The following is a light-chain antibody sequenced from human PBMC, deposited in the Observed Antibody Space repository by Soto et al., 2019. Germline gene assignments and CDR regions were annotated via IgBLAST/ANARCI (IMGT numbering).Light chain of an antibody. J-gene: IGLJ1*01. Sequence: QSALAQPASVSGSPGQSITISCTGTSSDVGVSNYVSWYQQHPGEVPKLMIYDVNNRPSGVSDRFSGSKSGNTASLTISALQAEDEAHYYCNSYTSSGTYVFGPGTKVTVL. CDR3: NSYTSSGTYV. CDR2: DVN. V-gene: IGLV2-14*01. CDR1: SSDVGVSNY.